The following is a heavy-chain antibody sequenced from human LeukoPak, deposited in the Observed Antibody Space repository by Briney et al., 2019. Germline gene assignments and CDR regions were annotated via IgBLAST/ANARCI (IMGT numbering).Heavy chain of an antibody. CDR3: ARDGHYDILTGYFQD. J-gene: IGHJ1*01. D-gene: IGHD3-9*01. CDR1: GFTFTDYH. CDR2: ITNSGATI. Sequence: PGGSLRLSCAASGFTFTDYHMSWIRQAPGKGLEWVSYITNSGATIYYADSVKGRFTISRDNAKNSLYLQMNSLRAEDTAVYYCARDGHYDILTGYFQDWGQGTLVTVSS. V-gene: IGHV3-11*01.